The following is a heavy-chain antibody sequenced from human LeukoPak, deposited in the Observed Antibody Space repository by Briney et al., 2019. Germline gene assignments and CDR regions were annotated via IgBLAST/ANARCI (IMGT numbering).Heavy chain of an antibody. D-gene: IGHD1-26*01. CDR1: GFTFSDYY. V-gene: IGHV3-11*04. CDR2: ISSSGSTI. CDR3: ARDHSHVSKEVGATLGVGAFDI. J-gene: IGHJ3*02. Sequence: TGGSLRLSCAASGFTFSDYYMSWIRQAPGKGLEWVSYISSSGSTIYYADSVKGRFTISRDNAKNSLYLQMNSLRAEDTAVYYCARDHSHVSKEVGATLGVGAFDIWGQGTMVTVSS.